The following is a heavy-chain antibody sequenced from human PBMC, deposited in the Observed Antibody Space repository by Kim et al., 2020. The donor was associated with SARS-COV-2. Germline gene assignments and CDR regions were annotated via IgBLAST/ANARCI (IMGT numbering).Heavy chain of an antibody. J-gene: IGHJ3*02. V-gene: IGHV3-23*01. CDR1: GFTFSSYA. CDR3: AKDLQIKDIVVVVAATPLRLGAFDI. D-gene: IGHD2-15*01. CDR2: ISGSGGST. Sequence: GGSLRLSCAASGFTFSSYAMSWVRQAPGKGLEWVSAISGSGGSTYYADSVKGRFTISRDNSKNTLYLQMNSLRAEDTAVYYCAKDLQIKDIVVVVAATPLRLGAFDIWGQGTMVTVSS.